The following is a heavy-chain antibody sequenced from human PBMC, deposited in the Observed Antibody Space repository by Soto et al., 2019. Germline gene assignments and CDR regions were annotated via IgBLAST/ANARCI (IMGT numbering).Heavy chain of an antibody. V-gene: IGHV5-51*01. CDR2: IYPGDSDT. CDR1: GYSFTIYW. CDR3: ARPGSSRWYGVDDAFDI. D-gene: IGHD6-13*01. Sequence: LGESLKISCKGSGYSFTIYWIGWVRQMPGKGLEWMGIIYPGDSDTRYSPSFQGQVTISADKSISTAYLQWSSLKASDTAMYYCARPGSSRWYGVDDAFDIWGQGTMVTVSS. J-gene: IGHJ3*02.